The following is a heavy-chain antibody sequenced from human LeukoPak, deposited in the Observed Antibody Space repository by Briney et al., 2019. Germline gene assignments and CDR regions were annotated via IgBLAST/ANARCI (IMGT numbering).Heavy chain of an antibody. CDR2: IWYDGSNI. Sequence: GGSLRLSCAASGFTFSSYGMHWARQAPGKGLEWVAVIWYDGSNIYYADSVKGRFTISRDNSKNTLYLQMNSLRAEDTAVYYCARDAPLYGDYVVDYWGQGTLVTVSS. J-gene: IGHJ4*02. CDR3: ARDAPLYGDYVVDY. D-gene: IGHD4-17*01. CDR1: GFTFSSYG. V-gene: IGHV3-33*01.